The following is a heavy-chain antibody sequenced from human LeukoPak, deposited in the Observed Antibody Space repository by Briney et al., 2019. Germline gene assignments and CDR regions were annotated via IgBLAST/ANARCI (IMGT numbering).Heavy chain of an antibody. J-gene: IGHJ4*02. D-gene: IGHD6-19*01. CDR3: ARGSGWPDY. CDR2: IYSVGTT. Sequence: PGGSLRLSCAASGFTVSNTFMSWVRQAPGKGLEWVSVIYSVGTTYYADSVKGRFTISRDNSKNTLYLQMNSLGAEDTAVYYCARGSGWPDYWGQGTLVTVSS. V-gene: IGHV3-53*01. CDR1: GFTVSNTF.